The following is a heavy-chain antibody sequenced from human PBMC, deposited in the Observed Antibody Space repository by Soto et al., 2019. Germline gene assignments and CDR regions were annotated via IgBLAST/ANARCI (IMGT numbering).Heavy chain of an antibody. CDR3: ARLLRPGRYGMDV. V-gene: IGHV4-39*01. Sequence: TCTVSGGSISSSSYYWGWIRQPPGKGLEWIGSIYYSGSTYYNPSLKSRVTISVDTSKNQFSLKLSSVTAADTAVYYCARLLRPGRYGMDVWGQGTTVTVSS. D-gene: IGHD3-10*01. CDR2: IYYSGST. J-gene: IGHJ6*02. CDR1: GGSISSSSYY.